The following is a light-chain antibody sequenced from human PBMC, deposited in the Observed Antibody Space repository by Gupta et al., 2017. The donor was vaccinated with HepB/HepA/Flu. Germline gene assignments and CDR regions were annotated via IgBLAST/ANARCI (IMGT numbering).Light chain of an antibody. Sequence: EIVMTQSPATLSISPGERATLSCRASQSVSSNLAWYQRKPGQAPRLLMYGGSTRATGIPDRFSGSGSGTEFTLTISSLQSEDLAVYYCQQYKDWPLTFGGGTKVEIK. V-gene: IGKV3-15*01. CDR1: QSVSSN. J-gene: IGKJ4*01. CDR3: QQYKDWPLT. CDR2: GGS.